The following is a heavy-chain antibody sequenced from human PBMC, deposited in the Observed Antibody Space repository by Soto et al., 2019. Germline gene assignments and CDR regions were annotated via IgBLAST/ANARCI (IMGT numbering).Heavy chain of an antibody. V-gene: IGHV4-39*01. CDR2: IYYSGST. CDR1: GGSISSSSYY. CDR3: ARQWIAAAGVYYYYYGMDV. J-gene: IGHJ6*02. D-gene: IGHD6-13*01. Sequence: SETLSLTCTVSGGSISSSSYYWGWIRQPPGKGPEWIGSIYYSGSTYYNPSLKSLVTISVDTSKNQFSLKLSSVTAADTAVYYCARQWIAAAGVYYYYYGMDVWGQGTTVTVSS.